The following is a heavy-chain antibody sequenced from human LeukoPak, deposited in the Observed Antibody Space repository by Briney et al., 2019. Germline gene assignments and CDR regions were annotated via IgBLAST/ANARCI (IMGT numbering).Heavy chain of an antibody. V-gene: IGHV3-30*06. D-gene: IGHD3-22*01. CDR2: TSSDGSNK. Sequence: GGSLRLSCAASGFTFSDYGIHWVRRAPGKGLEWVGVTSSDGSNKFYAGSVKGRFTVSRDNSKNTLYLQMNSLRAEDTAVYYCARDNDPDYSSSPGWFDLWGQGTLVTVSS. CDR1: GFTFSDYG. CDR3: ARDNDPDYSSSPGWFDL. J-gene: IGHJ5*02.